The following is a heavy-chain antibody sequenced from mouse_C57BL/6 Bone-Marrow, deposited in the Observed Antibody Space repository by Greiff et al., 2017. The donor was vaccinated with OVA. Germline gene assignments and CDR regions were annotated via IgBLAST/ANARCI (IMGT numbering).Heavy chain of an antibody. CDR1: GYTFTDYN. CDR2: INTNNGGN. Sequence: EVQLQESGPELVKPGASVKLSCKASGYTFTDYNMHWVKQSHGKSLAWIGYINTNNGGNSYNQKFQGKATLTVNKTASTAYMELLSLTSEDSAVYYCARSGSNGAMDYWGQGTSVTVSS. J-gene: IGHJ4*01. D-gene: IGHD1-1*01. V-gene: IGHV1-22*01. CDR3: ARSGSNGAMDY.